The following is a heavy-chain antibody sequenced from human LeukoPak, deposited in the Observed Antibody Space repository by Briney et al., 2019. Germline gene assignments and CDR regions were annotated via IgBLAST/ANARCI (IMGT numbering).Heavy chain of an antibody. D-gene: IGHD3-22*01. CDR1: GGTFSSYA. CDR3: ARHYYDSSGYYPFDY. CDR2: TIPIFGTA. J-gene: IGHJ4*02. Sequence: GASVKVSCKASGGTFSSYAISWVRQAPGQGLEWMGGTIPIFGTANYAQKFQGRVTITTDESTSTAYMELSSLRSEDTAVYYCARHYYDSSGYYPFDYWGQGTLVTVSS. V-gene: IGHV1-69*05.